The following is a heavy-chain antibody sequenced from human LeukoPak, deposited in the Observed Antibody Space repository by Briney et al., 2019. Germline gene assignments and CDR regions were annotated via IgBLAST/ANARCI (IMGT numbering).Heavy chain of an antibody. Sequence: SETLSLTCTVSGSSISSYYWSWIRQPPGKGLEWIGYIYYSGTTNYNPSLESRVTISIDTSKNHFSLKLRSVTPADTAVYYCARGPHVRLSPAAIDYWGQGTLVTVPS. D-gene: IGHD2-2*01. J-gene: IGHJ4*02. V-gene: IGHV4-59*01. CDR3: ARGPHVRLSPAAIDY. CDR1: GSSISSYY. CDR2: IYYSGTT.